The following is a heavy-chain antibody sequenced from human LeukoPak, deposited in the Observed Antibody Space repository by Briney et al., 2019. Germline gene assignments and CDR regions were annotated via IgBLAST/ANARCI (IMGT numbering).Heavy chain of an antibody. CDR3: ARETYVDY. CDR2: IKRDGSEK. V-gene: IGHV3-7*01. J-gene: IGHJ4*02. CDR1: GFTFSTYW. Sequence: GGSLRLSCAASGFTFSTYWMTWVRQAPGKGLEWVANIKRDGSEKYYVDSVKGRFTISRDNAKNSLYLQMHSLRADDTAVYYCARETYVDYWGQGTLVTVSS.